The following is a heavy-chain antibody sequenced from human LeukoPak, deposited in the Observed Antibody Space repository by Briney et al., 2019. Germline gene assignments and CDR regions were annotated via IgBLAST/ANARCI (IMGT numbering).Heavy chain of an antibody. CDR2: IYYSEST. CDR1: GGSISSGDYY. J-gene: IGHJ6*04. CDR3: ARIADIDSSSIYGMDV. D-gene: IGHD6-13*01. V-gene: IGHV4-30-4*01. Sequence: PSETLSLTCTVSGGSISSGDYYWSWIRQPPGKGLEWIGYIYYSESTYYNPSLKSRVTISVDTSKNQFSLKLSSVTAADTAVYYWARIADIDSSSIYGMDVWGKGTTVTVSS.